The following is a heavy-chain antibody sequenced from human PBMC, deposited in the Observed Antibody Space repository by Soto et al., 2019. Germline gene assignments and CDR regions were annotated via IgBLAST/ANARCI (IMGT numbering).Heavy chain of an antibody. Sequence: EVQVVESGGDMVQPGRSLKLSCVGSGYSFEDYSMHWVRQAPGKGLEWVSGISWNGNFTGYADSVKCRFTISRDNAKNSLFLQMRSLSLEDTALYYCVGGSWVDWGQGTLVTVSS. D-gene: IGHD2-15*01. CDR3: VGGSWVD. CDR1: GYSFEDYS. CDR2: ISWNGNFT. V-gene: IGHV3-9*01. J-gene: IGHJ4*02.